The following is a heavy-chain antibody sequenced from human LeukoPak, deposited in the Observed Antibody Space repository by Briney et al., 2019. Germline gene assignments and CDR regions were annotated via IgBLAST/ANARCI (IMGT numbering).Heavy chain of an antibody. D-gene: IGHD3-10*02. CDR2: INGDGSGT. CDR3: ARLGSDGAFDI. V-gene: IGHV3-74*01. J-gene: IGHJ3*02. CDR1: GFTFSSYW. Sequence: GGSLRLSCAASGFTFSSYWMHWVRQAPGKGLVWVSRINGDGSGTTYADSVKGRFTISRDNAKNTLYLQMNSLRAEDTAVYYCARLGSDGAFDIWGQGTMVTVSS.